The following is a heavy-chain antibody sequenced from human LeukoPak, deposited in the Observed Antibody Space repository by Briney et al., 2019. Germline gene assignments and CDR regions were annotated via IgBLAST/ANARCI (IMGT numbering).Heavy chain of an antibody. CDR3: ARGRRTSNVLLWSGDNRGSDY. CDR1: GYSISSGYY. V-gene: IGHV4-38-2*02. CDR2: INHSGST. D-gene: IGHD3-10*01. J-gene: IGHJ4*02. Sequence: SETLSLTCTVPGYSISSGYYWGWIRQPPGKGLEWIGEINHSGSTNYNPSLKSRVTISVDTSKNQFSLKLSSVTAADTAVYYCARGRRTSNVLLWSGDNRGSDYWGQGTLVTVSS.